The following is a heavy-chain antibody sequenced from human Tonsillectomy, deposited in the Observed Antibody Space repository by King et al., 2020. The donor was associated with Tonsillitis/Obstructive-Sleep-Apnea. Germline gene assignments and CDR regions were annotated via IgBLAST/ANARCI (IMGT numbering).Heavy chain of an antibody. CDR2: ISSSSSYT. CDR1: GFTFSDYY. J-gene: IGHJ4*02. Sequence: VQLVESGGGLVKPGGSLRLSCAASGFTFSDYYMSWIRQAPGKGLEWVSYISSSSSYTNYADSVKGRFTISRESAKNSMYLQMNSLRAEDTAVYYCARDRSSPIYSRSSFCYFDYWGQGTLVTVSS. CDR3: ARDRSSPIYSRSSFCYFDY. V-gene: IGHV3-11*05. D-gene: IGHD6-6*01.